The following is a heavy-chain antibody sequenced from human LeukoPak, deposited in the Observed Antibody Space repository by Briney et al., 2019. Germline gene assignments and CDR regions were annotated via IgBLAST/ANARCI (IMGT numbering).Heavy chain of an antibody. V-gene: IGHV4-59*08. J-gene: IGHJ3*02. CDR1: GGSIIGDH. CDR2: IYYSGNT. CDR3: ARRYDFDI. Sequence: SETLSLTCTVSGGSIIGDHWNWIRQPPGKGLEWIGNIYYSGNTNYNPSLMSRVTISVDASKNQFSLKLSSVTAADTAVYYCARRYDFDIWGQGTMVTVSS.